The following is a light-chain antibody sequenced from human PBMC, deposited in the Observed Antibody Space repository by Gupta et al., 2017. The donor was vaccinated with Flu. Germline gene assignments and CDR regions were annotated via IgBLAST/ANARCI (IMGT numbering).Light chain of an antibody. CDR1: QRINNW. CDR2: KAS. V-gene: IGKV1-5*03. CDR3: QQDNSYPYT. J-gene: IGKJ2*01. Sequence: PSTLAASVGDRVTITCRASQRINNWLAWYQQKPGKAPKLLIFKASTLESGVPSSFSGSGSGTEFTLTISSLQPDDFATYYCQQDNSYPYTFGQGTKLEIK.